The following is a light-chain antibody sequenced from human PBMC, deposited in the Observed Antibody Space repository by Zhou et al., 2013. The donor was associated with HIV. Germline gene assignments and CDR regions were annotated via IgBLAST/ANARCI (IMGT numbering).Light chain of an antibody. CDR3: QQYHNYPWT. V-gene: IGKV3-15*01. J-gene: IGKJ1*01. CDR2: DAS. CDR1: QNIKTS. Sequence: DIVLTQSPATLSLSPGERGTLSCRASQNIKTSLAWYQQKPGQPPRLLIYDASHRATGVPARFSGSGSGTEFTLTISSLQSDDFATYFCQQYHNYPWTFGQGTKV.